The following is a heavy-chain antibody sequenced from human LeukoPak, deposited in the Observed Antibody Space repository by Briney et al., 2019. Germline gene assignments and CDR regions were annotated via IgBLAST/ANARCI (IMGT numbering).Heavy chain of an antibody. V-gene: IGHV3-21*06. D-gene: IGHD5-12*01. Sequence: GGSLRLSCAASGFTLSGYSMTWVRQAPGKGLEWVSSISSSSDYIFHADSVKGRFTISRDNAKNSLYLQMSSLRAEDTAVYYCARGLPLSGYASPQFDYWGQGTLVTVSS. CDR1: GFTLSGYS. CDR2: ISSSSDYI. CDR3: ARGLPLSGYASPQFDY. J-gene: IGHJ4*02.